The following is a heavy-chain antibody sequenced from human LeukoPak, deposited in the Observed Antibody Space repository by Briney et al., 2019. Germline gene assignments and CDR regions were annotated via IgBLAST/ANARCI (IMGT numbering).Heavy chain of an antibody. CDR3: ARQTGSGLFTLP. CDR2: IYYSGNT. Sequence: SETLSLTCTVSGDSVSTSNSYWGWIRQPPGKGLEWIGSIYYSGNTYYNASLKSRVTISVDTSKNQFSLKLTSVTAADTAVYYCARQTGSGLFTLPGGQGTLVTVAS. CDR1: GDSVSTSNSY. D-gene: IGHD3-10*01. J-gene: IGHJ4*02. V-gene: IGHV4-39*01.